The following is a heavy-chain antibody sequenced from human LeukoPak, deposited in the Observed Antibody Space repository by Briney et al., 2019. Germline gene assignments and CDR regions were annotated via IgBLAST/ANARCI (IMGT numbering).Heavy chain of an antibody. J-gene: IGHJ4*02. D-gene: IGHD5-24*01. CDR1: GGSFSGYY. V-gene: IGHV4-34*01. CDR3: ARAVEMATIIRSGFDY. CDR2: INHSGST. Sequence: SETLSLTCAVYGGSFSGYYWSWIRQPPGKGLEWIGEINHSGSTNYNPSLKSRVTISVDTSKNQSSRTLSSLPGADTPVYYCARAVEMATIIRSGFDYCGQGTLVTVSS.